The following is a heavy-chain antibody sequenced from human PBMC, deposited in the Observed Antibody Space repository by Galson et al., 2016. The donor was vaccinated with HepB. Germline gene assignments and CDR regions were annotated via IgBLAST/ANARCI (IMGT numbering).Heavy chain of an antibody. CDR2: ISDRGRTT. CDR1: GFAFSSYA. J-gene: IGHJ6*02. D-gene: IGHD5-12*01. V-gene: IGHV3-23*01. Sequence: SLRLSCAASGFAFSSYAMSWVRQAPGKGLEWVSAISDRGRTTYYTDSVKGRFTISSDNSRNTLHLQMNSLTAEDTAIYYCANLRGGYSGPRYYDYYNGMDVWGQGTTVTVSS. CDR3: ANLRGGYSGPRYYDYYNGMDV.